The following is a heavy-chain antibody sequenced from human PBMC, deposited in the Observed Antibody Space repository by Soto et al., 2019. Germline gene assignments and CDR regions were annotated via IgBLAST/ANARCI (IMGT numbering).Heavy chain of an antibody. J-gene: IGHJ6*02. CDR2: IYSRGDT. V-gene: IGHV4-4*07. D-gene: IGHD2-21*01. CDR3: AGIGEDVYYGMDV. Sequence: SETLSLTGSGSGGSMRSYYWNWLRQPAGKGLEWIGRIYSRGDTNYNPSVKSRVTMSVDTSKNEFSLRLNSVTAADTAVYYCAGIGEDVYYGMDVWGQGTTVTVSS. CDR1: GGSMRSYY.